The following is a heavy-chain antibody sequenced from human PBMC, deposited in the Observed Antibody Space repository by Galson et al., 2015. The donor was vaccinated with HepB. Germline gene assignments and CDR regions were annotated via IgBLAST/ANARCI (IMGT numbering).Heavy chain of an antibody. J-gene: IGHJ6*02. D-gene: IGHD3-9*01. CDR2: IKQDGSEM. CDR3: ARESKSYDTLTGYYLHYAMDV. CDR1: GFTFSAYR. V-gene: IGHV3-7*01. Sequence: SLRLSCAASGFTFSAYRMNWVRQAPGKGLEWVANIKQDGSEMYYVDSVKGRFTISRDNARNTLYLQMNNLRAEDTAVYYCARESKSYDTLTGYYLHYAMDVWGQGTTVTVSS.